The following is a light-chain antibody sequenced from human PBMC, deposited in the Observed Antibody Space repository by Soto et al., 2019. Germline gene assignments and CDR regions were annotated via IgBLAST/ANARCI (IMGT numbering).Light chain of an antibody. CDR1: TSNIGSNA. CDR3: ATWDDSLNVWI. V-gene: IGLV1-44*01. J-gene: IGLJ2*01. CDR2: SNT. Sequence: QSVLTQPPSASAPPGQRVTISCSGSTSNIGSNAVNWYQQLPGTAPKLLIYSNTQRPSGVPDRITGSKSGTSASLAISGLQSEDESTYYCATWDDSLNVWIFGGGTKLTVL.